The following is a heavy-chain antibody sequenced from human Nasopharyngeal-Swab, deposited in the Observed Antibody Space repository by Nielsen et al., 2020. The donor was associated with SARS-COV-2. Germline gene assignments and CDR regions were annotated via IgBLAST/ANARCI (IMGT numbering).Heavy chain of an antibody. CDR2: ISAYNGNT. CDR3: ARGFSGLSALLCSSTSCLDAFDI. Sequence: ALVKVSCKASGYTFTSYGISWVRQAPGQGLEWMGWISAYNGNTNYAQKLQGRVTMTTDTSTSTAYMELRSLRSDDTAVYYCARGFSGLSALLCSSTSCLDAFDIWGQGTMVTVSS. D-gene: IGHD2-2*01. J-gene: IGHJ3*02. CDR1: GYTFTSYG. V-gene: IGHV1-18*01.